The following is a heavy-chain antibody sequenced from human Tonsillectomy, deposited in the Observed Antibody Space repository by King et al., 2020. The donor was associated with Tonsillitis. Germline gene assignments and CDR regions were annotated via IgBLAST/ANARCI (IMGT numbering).Heavy chain of an antibody. Sequence: VQLVESGGGLVQPGGSLRLSCAASGFTFSSYAMSWVRQAPGKGLEWVSAISGSGGSTYYADSVKGRFTISRDNSKNTLYLQMNSLRAEDTAVYYCAKDISYYGGMSGYYYGMDVWGQGTTVTVSS. J-gene: IGHJ6*02. CDR2: ISGSGGST. CDR1: GFTFSSYA. CDR3: AKDISYYGGMSGYYYGMDV. V-gene: IGHV3-23*04. D-gene: IGHD3-10*01.